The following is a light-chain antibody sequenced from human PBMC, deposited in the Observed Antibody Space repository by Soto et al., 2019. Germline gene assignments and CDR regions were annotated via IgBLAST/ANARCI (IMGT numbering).Light chain of an antibody. CDR2: DAS. J-gene: IGKJ2*01. CDR1: QSISSW. CDR3: QQYNSYKYT. V-gene: IGKV1-5*01. Sequence: ETQMTQSHSSLSASVGDRVTITCPASQSISSWLAWYQQKPGKAPKLLIYDASSLESGVPSRFSGSGSGTEFTLTIGSLQPDDFATYYCQQYNSYKYTFGQGTKVDIK.